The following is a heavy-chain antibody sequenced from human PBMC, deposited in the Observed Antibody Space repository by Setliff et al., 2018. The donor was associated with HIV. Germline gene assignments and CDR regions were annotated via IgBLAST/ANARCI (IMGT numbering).Heavy chain of an antibody. CDR1: GGSISSYC. Sequence: PSETLSLTCTVSGGSISSYCWSWIRQPPGKGLEWIGYICDSGITKYSPSLKSRVTISVDRSKDQFSLKMTSVTAADTAIYYCARSSTAGFDFWGQGTLVTVSS. D-gene: IGHD6-19*01. CDR2: ICDSGIT. CDR3: ARSSTAGFDF. J-gene: IGHJ4*02. V-gene: IGHV4-59*12.